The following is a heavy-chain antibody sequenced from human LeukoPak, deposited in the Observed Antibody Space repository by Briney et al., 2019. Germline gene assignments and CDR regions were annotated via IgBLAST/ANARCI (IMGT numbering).Heavy chain of an antibody. Sequence: ASVKVSCKASGYTFTGYYMHWVRQAPGQGLEWMGWINPNSGGTNYAQKFQGRVTVTRDTSISTAYMELSGLRSDDTAVYYCARDRVGATPFDYWGQGTLVTVSS. D-gene: IGHD1-26*01. CDR2: INPNSGGT. J-gene: IGHJ4*02. V-gene: IGHV1-2*02. CDR3: ARDRVGATPFDY. CDR1: GYTFTGYY.